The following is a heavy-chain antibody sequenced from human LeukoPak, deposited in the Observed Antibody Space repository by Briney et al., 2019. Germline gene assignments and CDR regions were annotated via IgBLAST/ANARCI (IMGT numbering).Heavy chain of an antibody. J-gene: IGHJ4*02. CDR2: ISGSGGST. D-gene: IGHD1-26*01. CDR3: AKVVGARTIDY. CDR1: GFTSSDYA. V-gene: IGHV3-23*01. Sequence: GGALRLSCAASGFTSSDYAMSWVRQAPGKGLEWVSTISGSGGSTYYADSVKGRFTISRDNSKNTLYLQMNNLRAEDTAVYYCAKVVGARTIDYWGQGTLVTVSS.